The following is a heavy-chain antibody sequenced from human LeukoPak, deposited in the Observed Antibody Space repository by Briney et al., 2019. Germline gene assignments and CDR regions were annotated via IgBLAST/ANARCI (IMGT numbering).Heavy chain of an antibody. CDR1: GFTFSSYA. J-gene: IGHJ6*02. V-gene: IGHV3-30-3*01. CDR3: ARDRLEGTDYDFWSGYYHYYGKDV. CDR2: ISYDGSNK. D-gene: IGHD3-3*01. Sequence: PGGSLRLSCAASGFTFSSYAMHWVHQAPGKGLEWVAVISYDGSNKYYADSVKGRFTISRDNSKNTLYLQMNSLRAEDTAVYYCARDRLEGTDYDFWSGYYHYYGKDVWGQGTTVTVSS.